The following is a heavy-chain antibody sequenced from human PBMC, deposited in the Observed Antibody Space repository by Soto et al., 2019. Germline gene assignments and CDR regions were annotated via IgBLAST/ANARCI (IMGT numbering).Heavy chain of an antibody. D-gene: IGHD6-6*01. V-gene: IGHV4-34*01. J-gene: IGHJ6*03. CDR1: GGSFSGYY. Sequence: PSETLSLTCAVYGGSFSGYYWSWIHPPPGKGLEWIGEINHSGSTNYNPSVESRVTISLDTSKNQLSLNLNSVTAADTAVYYCARVRAARGARDMDVWGKGATVTVSS. CDR3: ARVRAARGARDMDV. CDR2: INHSGST.